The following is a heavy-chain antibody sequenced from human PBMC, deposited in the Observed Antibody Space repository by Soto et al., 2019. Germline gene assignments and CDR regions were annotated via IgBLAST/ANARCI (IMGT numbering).Heavy chain of an antibody. CDR1: GYTFTSYD. J-gene: IGHJ6*03. CDR2: MNPNSGNT. D-gene: IGHD1-26*01. CDR3: GSGVPAGAKYYYYYMDV. V-gene: IGHV1-8*01. Sequence: ASVKVSCKASGYTFTSYDINWVRQATGQGLEWMGWMNPNSGNTGYAQKYQGRVTMTRNTSISTAYMELSSLRSEDTAVYYCGSGVPAGAKYYYYYMDVWGKGTTVTVSS.